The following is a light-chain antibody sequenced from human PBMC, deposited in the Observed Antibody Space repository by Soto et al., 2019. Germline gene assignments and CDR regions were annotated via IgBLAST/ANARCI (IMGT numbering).Light chain of an antibody. J-gene: IGKJ1*01. Sequence: EIVMTQSPATLSVSPGERATLFCRASHSVSSSLAWYQQKPGQAPRLIIHGASTRATGIPARFSGSGSGAEFTLTIRSLPYEDFAVYYRQQYHNSAGTFGQGTKVEIK. CDR1: HSVSSS. CDR2: GAS. CDR3: QQYHNSAGT. V-gene: IGKV3-15*01.